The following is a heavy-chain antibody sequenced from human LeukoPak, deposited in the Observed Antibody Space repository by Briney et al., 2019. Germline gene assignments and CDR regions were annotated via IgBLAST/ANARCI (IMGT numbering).Heavy chain of an antibody. Sequence: GGSLRLSCAASGFTFSSYWMGWVRQAPGKGLEWVASIQQGGSHKYHMDSVEGRFTISRDNAKNSLFLQMNSLRAEDTAVYYCARAPIDSNSWYHAFDIWGQGTMVTVSS. CDR3: ARAPIDSNSWYHAFDI. CDR1: GFTFSSYW. CDR2: IQQGGSHK. J-gene: IGHJ3*02. D-gene: IGHD6-13*01. V-gene: IGHV3-7*01.